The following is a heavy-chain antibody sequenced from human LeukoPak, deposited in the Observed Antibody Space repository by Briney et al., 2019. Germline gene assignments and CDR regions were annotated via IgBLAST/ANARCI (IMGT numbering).Heavy chain of an antibody. CDR3: ARVDSSGWYWFDP. D-gene: IGHD6-19*01. Sequence: EGSLRLSCAASGFTFSSYEMNWVRQAPGKGLEWVSYISSSGSTIYYADSVKGRFTISRDNAKNSLYLQMNSLRAEDTAVYYCARVDSSGWYWFDPWGQGTLVTVSS. J-gene: IGHJ5*02. CDR1: GFTFSSYE. CDR2: ISSSGSTI. V-gene: IGHV3-48*03.